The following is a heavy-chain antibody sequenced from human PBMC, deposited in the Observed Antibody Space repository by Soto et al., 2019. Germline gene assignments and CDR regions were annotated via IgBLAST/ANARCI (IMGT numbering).Heavy chain of an antibody. V-gene: IGHV1-8*01. CDR3: ARGRRYCTTTSCYPPALFPYGMDV. Sequence: ASVKVSCKTSGYTFTNYDINWVRQAAGQGLEWMGWINPDSDNTGYAQKFQGRVTMTRDTSISTAYMELNSLRSEDTAVYYCARGRRYCTTTSCYPPALFPYGMDVWGQGATVTVSS. D-gene: IGHD2-2*01. J-gene: IGHJ6*02. CDR2: INPDSDNT. CDR1: GYTFTNYD.